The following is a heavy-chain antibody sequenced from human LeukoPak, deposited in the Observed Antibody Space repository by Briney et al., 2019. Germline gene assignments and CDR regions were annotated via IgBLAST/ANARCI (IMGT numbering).Heavy chain of an antibody. J-gene: IGHJ4*02. CDR1: GFTCSSYG. CDR3: AKGRMTLRYFGSLDY. CDR2: ISYDGSNN. Sequence: GGTLRLSCAASGFTCSSYGMHWVRQAPGKGLEWVAVISYDGSNNYYADSVKGRFTISRDNSKNTLYLQMNSLRAADTAVYYCAKGRMTLRYFGSLDYWGQGTLVTVSS. V-gene: IGHV3-30*18. D-gene: IGHD3-9*01.